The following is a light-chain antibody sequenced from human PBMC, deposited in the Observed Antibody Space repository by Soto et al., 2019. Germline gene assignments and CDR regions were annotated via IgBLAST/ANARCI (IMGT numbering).Light chain of an antibody. CDR2: GAS. V-gene: IGKV3-15*01. CDR3: QQYNNWPIT. CDR1: QSVRTT. Sequence: EIVRRQSPATLSVSPGQRATLSCRASQSVRTTVAWYHQRPGQAPRLLIYGASTRATGVPDRFSGGGSGTDVTLTVTSLQSEDFAVYYCQQYNNWPITFGQGTRLEIK. J-gene: IGKJ5*01.